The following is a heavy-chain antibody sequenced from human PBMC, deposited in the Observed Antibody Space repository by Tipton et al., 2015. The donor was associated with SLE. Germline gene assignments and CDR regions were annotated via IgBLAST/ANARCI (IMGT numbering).Heavy chain of an antibody. CDR2: IHYSGST. CDR1: GVSISHWC. D-gene: IGHD6-6*01. CDR3: ARDKGRSDYYFYYYMDV. J-gene: IGHJ6*03. V-gene: IGHV4-59*12. Sequence: GLVKPSETLSVNCTVSGVSISHWCWNWIRQPPGRGLEFIGLIHYSGSTNYNPSLKSRVSIAIDTSKTQFSLKLSSVTAADTAVYYCARDKGRSDYYFYYYMDVWGTGTTVTVTS.